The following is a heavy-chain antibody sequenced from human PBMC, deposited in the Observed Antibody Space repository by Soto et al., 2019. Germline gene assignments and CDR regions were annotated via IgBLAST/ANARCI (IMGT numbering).Heavy chain of an antibody. D-gene: IGHD2-2*01. CDR1: GFTFSSYW. CDR3: ARDELGNRTSFYYYYYMDV. V-gene: IGHV3-74*01. Sequence: PGGSLRLSCAASGFTFSSYWMHWVRQAPGKGLVWVSRINSDGSSTSYADSVKGRFTISRDNAKNTLYLQMNSLRAEDTAVYYCARDELGNRTSFYYYYYMDVWGKGTTVTVSS. J-gene: IGHJ6*03. CDR2: INSDGSST.